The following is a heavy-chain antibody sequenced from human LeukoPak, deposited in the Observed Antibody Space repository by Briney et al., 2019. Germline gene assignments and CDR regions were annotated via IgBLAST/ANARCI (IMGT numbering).Heavy chain of an antibody. V-gene: IGHV3-30*04. CDR3: ARDQGYGPAFDY. CDR2: ISYDGSNK. J-gene: IGHJ4*02. Sequence: GGSLRLSCAASGFTFSSYAMHWVRQAPGKGLEWVAVISYDGSNKYYADSAKGRFTISRDNSKNTLYLQTNSLRAEDTAVYYCARDQGYGPAFDYWGQGTLVTVSS. CDR1: GFTFSSYA. D-gene: IGHD5-18*01.